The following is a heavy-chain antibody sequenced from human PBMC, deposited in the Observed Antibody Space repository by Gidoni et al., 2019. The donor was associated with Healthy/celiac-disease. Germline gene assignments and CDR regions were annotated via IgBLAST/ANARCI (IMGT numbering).Heavy chain of an antibody. CDR2: MNPNSGNT. J-gene: IGHJ4*02. CDR1: GYTFTSYD. CDR3: ARGVIWWLQRSQGQNLGY. V-gene: IGHV1-8*01. D-gene: IGHD5-12*01. Sequence: QVQLVQSGAEVKKPGASVKVSCKASGYTFTSYDINWVRQATGQGLEWMGWMNPNSGNTGYAQKFQGRVTMTRNTSISTAYMELSSLRSEDTAVYYCARGVIWWLQRSQGQNLGYWGQGTLVTVSS.